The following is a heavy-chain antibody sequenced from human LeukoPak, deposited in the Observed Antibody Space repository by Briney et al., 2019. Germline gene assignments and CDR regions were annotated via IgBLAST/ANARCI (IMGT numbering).Heavy chain of an antibody. Sequence: GGSLRLSCAASGFTFSDYYMSWIRQAPGKGLERVSYISSSGSTIYYADSVKGRFTISRDNAKNSLYLQMNSLRAEDTAVYYCARRGSSYDSSGYPHYYFDYWGQGTLVTVSS. J-gene: IGHJ4*02. D-gene: IGHD3-22*01. CDR3: ARRGSSYDSSGYPHYYFDY. V-gene: IGHV3-11*01. CDR1: GFTFSDYY. CDR2: ISSSGSTI.